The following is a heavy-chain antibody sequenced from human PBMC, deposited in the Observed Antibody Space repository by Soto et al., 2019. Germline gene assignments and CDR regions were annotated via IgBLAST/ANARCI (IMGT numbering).Heavy chain of an antibody. CDR3: ARTSITMIVVVKYYFDY. J-gene: IGHJ4*02. CDR1: GFTFSSYA. D-gene: IGHD3-22*01. V-gene: IGHV3-30-3*01. Sequence: QVQLVESGGGVVQPGRSLRLSCAASGFTFSSYAMHWVRQAPGKGLEWVAVISYDGSNKYYADSVKGRFTISRDNSKNTLYLQMNSLRAGDTAVYYCARTSITMIVVVKYYFDYWGQGTLVTVSS. CDR2: ISYDGSNK.